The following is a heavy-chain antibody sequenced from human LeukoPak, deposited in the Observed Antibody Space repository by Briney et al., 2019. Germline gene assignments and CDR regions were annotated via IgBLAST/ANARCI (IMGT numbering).Heavy chain of an antibody. CDR3: ARGPIVLMVYAIRHDWFDP. V-gene: IGHV4-34*01. Sequence: PGGSLRLSCAPSGFNFNSAWLTWVRQPPGKGLEWIGEINHGGSTNYNPSLKSRVTISVDTSKNQFSLKLSSVTAADTAVYYCARGPIVLMVYAIRHDWFDPWGQGTLVTVSS. J-gene: IGHJ5*02. CDR2: INHGGST. CDR1: GFNFNSAW. D-gene: IGHD2-8*01.